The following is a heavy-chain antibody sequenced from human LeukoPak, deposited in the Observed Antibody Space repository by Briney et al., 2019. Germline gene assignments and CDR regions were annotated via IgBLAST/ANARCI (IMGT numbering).Heavy chain of an antibody. CDR2: ITPIFGTA. J-gene: IGHJ5*02. CDR1: GGTFSRFT. V-gene: IGHV1-69*13. Sequence: SVKVSCKASGGTFSRFTISWVRQAPGQGFEWMGGITPIFGTANFAQKFQGRVSITADGSTSTAFMELSSLRSEDTAVYYCARDCPAYYYDSSGYSPWFDPWGQGTLVTVSS. D-gene: IGHD3-22*01. CDR3: ARDCPAYYYDSSGYSPWFDP.